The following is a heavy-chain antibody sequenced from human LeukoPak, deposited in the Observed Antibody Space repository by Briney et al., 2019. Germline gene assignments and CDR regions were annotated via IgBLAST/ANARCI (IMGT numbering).Heavy chain of an antibody. J-gene: IGHJ4*02. Sequence: SETLSLTCAVYGGSFSGYYWSWIRQPPGKGLEWIGEINHSGSTNYNPSLKSRVTISVDTSKNQFSLKLSSVTAADTAVYYCVRVDYYDSSGYYDYWGQGTLVTVSS. CDR1: GGSFSGYY. CDR3: VRVDYYDSSGYYDY. D-gene: IGHD3-22*01. V-gene: IGHV4-34*01. CDR2: INHSGST.